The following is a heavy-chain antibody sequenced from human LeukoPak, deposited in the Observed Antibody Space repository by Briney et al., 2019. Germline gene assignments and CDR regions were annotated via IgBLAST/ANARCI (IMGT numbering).Heavy chain of an antibody. CDR1: GGSFSGYY. Sequence: SETLSLTCAVYGGSFSGYYWSWIRQPPGKGLEWIGEINHSGSTNYNPSLKSRVTISVDTSKNQFSLKLSSVTAADTAVYYCARGTRTSHCPNFDYWGQGTLVTVSS. D-gene: IGHD2-2*01. V-gene: IGHV4-34*01. J-gene: IGHJ4*02. CDR2: INHSGST. CDR3: ARGTRTSHCPNFDY.